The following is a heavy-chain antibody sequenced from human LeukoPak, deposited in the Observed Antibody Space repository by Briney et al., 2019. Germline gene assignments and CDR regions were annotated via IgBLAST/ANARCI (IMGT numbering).Heavy chain of an antibody. CDR3: ARVRATFPPHFDN. CDR2: INSEGSNT. D-gene: IGHD5-12*01. Sequence: PGGSLRLSCAASGFTFSSYWMHWVRQAPGKGRMCVSRINSEGSNTNYADSVKGRFTTSRDTAKTTLYLQMSSLRAEHTAVYRCARVRATFPPHFDNWGQGTLVTVSS. J-gene: IGHJ4*02. V-gene: IGHV3-74*01. CDR1: GFTFSSYW.